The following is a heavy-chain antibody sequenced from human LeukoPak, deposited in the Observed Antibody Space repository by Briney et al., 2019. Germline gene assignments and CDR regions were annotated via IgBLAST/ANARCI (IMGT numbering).Heavy chain of an antibody. Sequence: KPSETLSLTCSVSGGSISSSSYYWGWIRQPPGKGLEWIGYIYYSGSTNYNPSLKSRITISVDTSKNQFSLKLSSVTAADTAVYYCARTLPGGVAYYFDYWGQGTLVTVSS. D-gene: IGHD2-15*01. CDR1: GGSISSSSYY. J-gene: IGHJ4*02. CDR3: ARTLPGGVAYYFDY. CDR2: IYYSGST. V-gene: IGHV4-61*05.